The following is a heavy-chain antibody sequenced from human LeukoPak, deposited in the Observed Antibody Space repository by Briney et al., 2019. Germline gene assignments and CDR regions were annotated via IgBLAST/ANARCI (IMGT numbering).Heavy chain of an antibody. D-gene: IGHD4-17*01. J-gene: IGHJ4*02. V-gene: IGHV4-34*01. CDR3: ARAGPTVTLTPFDY. CDR2: INHSGST. CDR1: GGSFSGYY. Sequence: KPSETLSLTCAVYGGSFSGYYWSWIRQPPGKGLEWLGEINHSGSTNYSPSLKSRVTISVDTSKNQFSLKLSSVTAADTAVYYCARAGPTVTLTPFDYWGQGTLVTVSS.